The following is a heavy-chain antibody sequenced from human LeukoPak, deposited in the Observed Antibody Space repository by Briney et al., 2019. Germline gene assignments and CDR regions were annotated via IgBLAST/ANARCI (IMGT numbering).Heavy chain of an antibody. CDR1: VDVIRKNYYY. CDR2: VHYTGSP. V-gene: IGHV4-39*01. J-gene: IGHJ4*02. Sequence: PSDTRSLLCTVCVDVIRKNYYYWAWIPQPPGKGLEMNGYVHYTGSPFYNSSLKTRVTMPADTAQNQFPLRLTYVTDEATAVYYCATLWLLRGAGFNLATHVDFWGQGTLVTVSS. CDR3: ATLWLLRGAGFNLATHVDF. D-gene: IGHD1-26*01.